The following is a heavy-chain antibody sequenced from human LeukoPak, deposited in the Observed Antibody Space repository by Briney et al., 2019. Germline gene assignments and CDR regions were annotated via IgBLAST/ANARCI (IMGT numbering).Heavy chain of an antibody. Sequence: GGSLRLSCAASGFTFSDYYMSWIRQAPGEGLEWVSYISSSGSTIYYADSVKGRFTISRDNAKNSLYLQMNSLRAEDTAVYYCARAGGLLWDPYYFDYWGQGTLVTVSS. J-gene: IGHJ4*02. CDR3: ARAGGLLWDPYYFDY. CDR1: GFTFSDYY. D-gene: IGHD2-21*02. CDR2: ISSSGSTI. V-gene: IGHV3-11*01.